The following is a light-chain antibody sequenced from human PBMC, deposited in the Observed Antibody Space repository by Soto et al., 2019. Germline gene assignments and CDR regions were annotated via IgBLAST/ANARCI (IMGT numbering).Light chain of an antibody. J-gene: IGKJ4*01. Sequence: DIPMTQSPSSLSASVGDRVTVTCRASQGSSNYLAWYQQKPGKVPKLLIYAASTLQSGVPCRFSGSGSGTDFTLTISSLQPEDVTTYYCQKYKSASLTFGGGTKVEIK. CDR3: QKYKSASLT. CDR2: AAS. V-gene: IGKV1-27*01. CDR1: QGSSNY.